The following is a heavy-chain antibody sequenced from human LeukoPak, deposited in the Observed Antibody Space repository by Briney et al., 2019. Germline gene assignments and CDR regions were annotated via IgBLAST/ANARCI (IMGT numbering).Heavy chain of an antibody. D-gene: IGHD1-14*01. J-gene: IGHJ3*01. Sequence: SETLFLTCTVSGGSISSYYWSWIRQPPGKGLEWIGYIYYSGSTNYNPSLKSRVTISVDTSKNQFSLKLSSVTAADTAVYFCARILTGGAFDVWGHGAMVIVSS. V-gene: IGHV4-59*08. CDR1: GGSISSYY. CDR2: IYYSGST. CDR3: ARILTGGAFDV.